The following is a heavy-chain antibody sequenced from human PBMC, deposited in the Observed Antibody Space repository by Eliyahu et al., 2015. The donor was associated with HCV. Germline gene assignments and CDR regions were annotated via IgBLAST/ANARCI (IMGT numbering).Heavy chain of an antibody. CDR3: VRDWGYGDFSNHFDS. CDR2: IWYDGSKQ. J-gene: IGHJ4*02. CDR1: XFTFSNYG. V-gene: IGHV3-33*01. D-gene: IGHD4-17*01. Sequence: QVQLVESGGAVVQPGXSLRLACVASXFTFSNYGLHWVRQAPGKGLEWVAVIWYDGSKQFYADPVKGRFTISRDNSKNTLFLQMSGLKAEDTALYYCVRDWGYGDFSNHFDSWGQGTLVTVSS.